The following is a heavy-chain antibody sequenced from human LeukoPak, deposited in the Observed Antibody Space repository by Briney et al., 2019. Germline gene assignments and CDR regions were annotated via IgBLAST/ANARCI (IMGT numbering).Heavy chain of an antibody. CDR1: GGSINSYY. V-gene: IGHV4-59*08. J-gene: IGHJ2*01. D-gene: IGHD5-24*01. Sequence: SETLSLTCTVSGGSINSYYWSWIRQPPGKGLEWIGSIYYSGSTYYNPSVKSRVSISVDTSKNQFSLKLSSVTAADTAVYYCARARCDTAITPRYWYFDLWGRGTLVAVSS. CDR3: ARARCDTAITPRYWYFDL. CDR2: IYYSGST.